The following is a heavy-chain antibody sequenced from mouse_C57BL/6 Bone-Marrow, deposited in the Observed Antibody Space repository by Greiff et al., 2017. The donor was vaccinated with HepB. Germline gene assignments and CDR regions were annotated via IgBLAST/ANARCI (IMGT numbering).Heavy chain of an antibody. CDR2: ISDGGSYT. D-gene: IGHD1-1*01. V-gene: IGHV5-4*01. Sequence: EVHLVESGGGLVKPGGSLKLSCAASGFTFSSYAMSWVRQTPEKRLEWVATISDGGSYTYYPDNVKGRFTISRDNAKNNLYLQMSHLKSEDTAMYYCARVYYYGRGFAYWGQGTLVTVSA. J-gene: IGHJ3*01. CDR3: ARVYYYGRGFAY. CDR1: GFTFSSYA.